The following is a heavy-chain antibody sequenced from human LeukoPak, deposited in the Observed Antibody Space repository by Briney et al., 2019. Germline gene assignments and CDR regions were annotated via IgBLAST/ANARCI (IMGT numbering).Heavy chain of an antibody. CDR3: AKVGLAAQFDY. V-gene: IGHV3-30*18. CDR1: GFTFSSYG. Sequence: GGSLRLSCAASGFTFSSYGMHWVRQAPGKGLEWVAVISYDGSNKYYADSVKGRFTISRGNSKNTLYLQMNSLRAEDTAVYYCAKVGLAAQFDYWGQGTLVTVSS. J-gene: IGHJ4*02. CDR2: ISYDGSNK. D-gene: IGHD3-16*01.